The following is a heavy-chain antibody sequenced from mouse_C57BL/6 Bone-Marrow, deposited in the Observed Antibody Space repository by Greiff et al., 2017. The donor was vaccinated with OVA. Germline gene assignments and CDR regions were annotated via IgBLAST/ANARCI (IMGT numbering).Heavy chain of an antibody. D-gene: IGHD1-1*01. V-gene: IGHV1-69*01. Sequence: QVQLQQPGAELVMPGASVKLSCKASGYTFTSYWMHWVKQRPGQGLEWIGEIDPSDSYTNYNQKFKGKSTLTVDKSSSTAYMQLSSLTSEDSAVYYCASSPLLLHAVDYWGQGTSVTVSS. CDR3: ASSPLLLHAVDY. CDR1: GYTFTSYW. J-gene: IGHJ4*01. CDR2: IDPSDSYT.